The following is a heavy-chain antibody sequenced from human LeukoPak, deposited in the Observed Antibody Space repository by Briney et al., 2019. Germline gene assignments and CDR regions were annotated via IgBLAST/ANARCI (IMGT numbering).Heavy chain of an antibody. CDR3: ARGGGYSYGYSWFDH. CDR1: GYTFTGYY. D-gene: IGHD5-18*01. J-gene: IGHJ5*02. Sequence: ASVKVSCKASGYTFTGYYMHWVRQAPGQGLEWMGWINPNSGGTNYAQKFQGRVTMTRDTSISTAYMELSRLRSDDTAVYYCARGGGYSYGYSWFDHWGQGTLVTVSS. CDR2: INPNSGGT. V-gene: IGHV1-2*02.